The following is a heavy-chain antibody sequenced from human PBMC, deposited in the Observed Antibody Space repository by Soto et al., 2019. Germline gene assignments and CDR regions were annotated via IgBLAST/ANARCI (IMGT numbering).Heavy chain of an antibody. J-gene: IGHJ4*02. CDR3: AARGGGGGY. CDR1: GFTVSNNY. V-gene: IGHV3-53*01. Sequence: EVQLVESGGGLIQPGGSLRLSCAVSGFTVSNNYMSWVRQAPGKGLEGVSVIYSGGYTAYGDSVKGRFTISRDNSKNTLSFQMNALRAEDGAVFCWAARGGGGGYWGQGTLVTVSS. D-gene: IGHD3-10*01. CDR2: IYSGGYT.